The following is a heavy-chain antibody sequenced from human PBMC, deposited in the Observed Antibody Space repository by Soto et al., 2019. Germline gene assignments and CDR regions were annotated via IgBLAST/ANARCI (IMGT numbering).Heavy chain of an antibody. D-gene: IGHD3-3*02. V-gene: IGHV4-59*01. J-gene: IGHJ5*02. Sequence: SETLSLTCTVSGGSISSYYWTWIRQPPGKGLEWIGYVFYSGTTNYNPSLKSRVTLSVYTSKNQFSLKLSSVTAADTAVYYCAREALAETWFDPWGQGTLVTVSS. CDR1: GGSISSYY. CDR2: VFYSGTT. CDR3: AREALAETWFDP.